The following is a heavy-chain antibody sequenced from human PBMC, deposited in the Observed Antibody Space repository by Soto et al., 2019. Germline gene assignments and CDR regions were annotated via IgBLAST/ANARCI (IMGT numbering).Heavy chain of an antibody. D-gene: IGHD3-10*01. CDR2: ILHDGNNK. CDR1: EFTFSHYI. CDR3: ARDDEDGSYCDLGY. J-gene: IGHJ4*02. V-gene: IGHV3-30-3*01. Sequence: QVQLVESGGGVVQPGKSLRPSCAASEFTFSHYIMHWVRQAPGKGLEWVAMILHDGNNKYYADSVKGRFTISRDNSKNTLYLQMNSLRTEDTAMYYCARDDEDGSYCDLGYWGQGTLVTVSS.